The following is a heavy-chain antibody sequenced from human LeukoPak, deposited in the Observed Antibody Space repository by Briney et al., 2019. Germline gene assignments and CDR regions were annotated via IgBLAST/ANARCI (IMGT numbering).Heavy chain of an antibody. CDR2: IIPIFGTA. J-gene: IGHJ6*03. D-gene: IGHD6-19*01. CDR3: ARLGGYSSGWYSPYYMDV. Sequence: SVKVSCKASGGTFSSYAISWVRQAPGQGLEWMGGIIPIFGTANYAQKFQGRVTITADKSTSTAYMELSSLRSEDTAVYYCARLGGYSSGWYSPYYMDVWGKGTTVTVSS. CDR1: GGTFSSYA. V-gene: IGHV1-69*06.